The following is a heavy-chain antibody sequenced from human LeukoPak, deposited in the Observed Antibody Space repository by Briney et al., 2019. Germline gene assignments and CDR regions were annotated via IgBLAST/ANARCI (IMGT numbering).Heavy chain of an antibody. D-gene: IGHD6-19*01. CDR2: ISYDGSNK. J-gene: IGHJ3*02. CDR3: ARESVAVAGTPPPDAFDI. V-gene: IGHV3-30*03. Sequence: GGSLRLSCAASGFTFSSYGMHWVRQAPGKGLEWVAVISYDGSNKYYADSVKGRFTISRDNSKNTLYLQMNSLRAEDTAVYYCARESVAVAGTPPPDAFDIWGQGTMVTVSS. CDR1: GFTFSSYG.